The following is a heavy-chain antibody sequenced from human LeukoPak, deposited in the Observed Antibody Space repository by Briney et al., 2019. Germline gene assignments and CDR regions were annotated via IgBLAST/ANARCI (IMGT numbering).Heavy chain of an antibody. J-gene: IGHJ4*02. Sequence: GASVKVSCKASRYTFTGYYMHWVRQAPGQGLEWMGWINPNSGGTNYAQKFQGRVTMTRDTSISTAYMELSRLRSDDTAVYYCARGLRYYDSSHWYYFDYWGQGTLVTVSS. D-gene: IGHD3-22*01. CDR2: INPNSGGT. V-gene: IGHV1-2*02. CDR1: RYTFTGYY. CDR3: ARGLRYYDSSHWYYFDY.